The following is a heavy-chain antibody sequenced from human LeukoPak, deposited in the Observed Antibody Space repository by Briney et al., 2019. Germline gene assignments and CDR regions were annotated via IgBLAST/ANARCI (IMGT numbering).Heavy chain of an antibody. CDR1: GFTFSSYG. V-gene: IGHV3-33*01. CDR2: IWYDGSNK. CDR3: ARGLPLLDY. Sequence: PGRSLRLSCAASGFTFSSYGMHWVRQAPGKGLEWVAVIWYDGSNKYYADSVKGRFTISRDNSKNTLYLQMNSLRAEDTAAYYCARGLPLLDYWGQGTLVTVSS. J-gene: IGHJ4*02. D-gene: IGHD4-11*01.